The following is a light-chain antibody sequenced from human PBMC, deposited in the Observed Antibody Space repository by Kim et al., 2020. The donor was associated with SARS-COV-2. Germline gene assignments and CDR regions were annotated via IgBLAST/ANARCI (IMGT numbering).Light chain of an antibody. V-gene: IGKV1-16*02. J-gene: IGKJ4*01. CDR3: QQYSTFPLT. CDR1: QAINNQ. CDR2: DAS. Sequence: ASGGDRVTFTCRASQAINNQLAWFQQKSGKAPKCLIYDASTLQSGVPSKFSGSGFGTEFTLTISSLQPEDFATYYCQQYSTFPLTFGGGTKVDIK.